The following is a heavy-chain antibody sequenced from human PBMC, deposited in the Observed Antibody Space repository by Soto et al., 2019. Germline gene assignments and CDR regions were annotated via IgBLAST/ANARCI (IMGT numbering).Heavy chain of an antibody. D-gene: IGHD1-26*01. CDR3: ARAAATHYYGMDV. Sequence: LETLSLTCAVYGGSFSGYYWSWIRQPPGKGLEWIGEINHSGSTNYNPSLKSRVTISVDTSKNQFSLKLSSVTAADTAVYYCARAAATHYYGMDVWGQGTTVTVSS. V-gene: IGHV4-34*01. J-gene: IGHJ6*02. CDR2: INHSGST. CDR1: GGSFSGYY.